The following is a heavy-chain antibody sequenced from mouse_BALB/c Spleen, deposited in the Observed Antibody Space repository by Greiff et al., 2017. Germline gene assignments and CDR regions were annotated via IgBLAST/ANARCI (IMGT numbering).Heavy chain of an antibody. CDR2: IYPGDGDT. Sequence: VKLMESGAELARPGASVKLSCKASGYTFTSYWMQWVKQRPGQGLEWIGAIYPGDGDTRYTQKFKDKATLTADKSSSTAYMQLSSLTSEDSAVYYCASLYYGYYFDYWGQGTTLTVSS. CDR3: ASLYYGYYFDY. D-gene: IGHD1-2*01. V-gene: IGHV1-87*01. J-gene: IGHJ2*01. CDR1: GYTFTSYW.